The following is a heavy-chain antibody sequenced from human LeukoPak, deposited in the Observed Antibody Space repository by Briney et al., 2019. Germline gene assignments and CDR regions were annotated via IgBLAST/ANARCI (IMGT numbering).Heavy chain of an antibody. CDR3: ATGDISGFYPFDY. CDR2: IYHSGST. J-gene: IGHJ4*02. V-gene: IGHV4-39*07. D-gene: IGHD3-22*01. Sequence: SETLSLTCIVSGNSISSTSYYWGWIRQSPGKGLEWIGSIYHSGSTYYNPSLESRVTISVDASKNQFSLMLTSVTAADTAVYYCATGDISGFYPFDYWGRGTLVTVSS. CDR1: GNSISSTSYY.